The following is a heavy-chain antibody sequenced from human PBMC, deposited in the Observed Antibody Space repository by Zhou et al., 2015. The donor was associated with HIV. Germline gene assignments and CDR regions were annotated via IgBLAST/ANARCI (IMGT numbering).Heavy chain of an antibody. CDR2: INPISGFA. V-gene: IGHV1-2*06. CDR3: ARDDSSGYHSFDY. J-gene: IGHJ4*02. D-gene: IGHD3-22*01. CDR1: GYTFTAYY. Sequence: QVQLVQSGAEVKKPGASVKVSCRASGYTFTAYYIHWLRQAPGQRPEWMGRINPISGFADFARQFQGRVTMTTDTSTSTGYMELRSLRSDDTATYFCARDDSSGYHSFDYWGQGTLVTVSS.